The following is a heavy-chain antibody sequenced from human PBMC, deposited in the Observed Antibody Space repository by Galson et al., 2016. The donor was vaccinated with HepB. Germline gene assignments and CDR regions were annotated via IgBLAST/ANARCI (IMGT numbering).Heavy chain of an antibody. V-gene: IGHV3-9*01. Sequence: SLRLSCAASGFNFDDYAMHWVRQAPGKGLEWVSGISWNSGNTDYVDSVKGRFTISRDNAKNSLYLQMDSRRPEDTALYYFAKSGTYSSSSGWFDPWGQGTLVTVSS. J-gene: IGHJ5*02. D-gene: IGHD6-6*01. CDR3: AKSGTYSSSSGWFDP. CDR1: GFNFDDYA. CDR2: ISWNSGNT.